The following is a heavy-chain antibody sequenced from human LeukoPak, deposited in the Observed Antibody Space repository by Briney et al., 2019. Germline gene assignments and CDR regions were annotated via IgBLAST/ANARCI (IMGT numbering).Heavy chain of an antibody. CDR3: ARGPLSISVAGWYAAH. Sequence: SETLSLTCAVSDYSIIDGHYWGWMRQPPGKGLEWIGTIYHTGRTDYNPSLKSRVTMSVDTSKNQFSLRLTSMTAADTAVYYCARGPLSISVAGWYAAHWGQGTLVTVSS. CDR2: IYHTGRT. D-gene: IGHD6-19*01. J-gene: IGHJ4*02. V-gene: IGHV4-38-2*01. CDR1: DYSIIDGHY.